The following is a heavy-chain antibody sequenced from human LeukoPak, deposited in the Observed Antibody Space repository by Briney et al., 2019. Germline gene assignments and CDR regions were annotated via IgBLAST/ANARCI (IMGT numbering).Heavy chain of an antibody. V-gene: IGHV3-30-3*01. CDR3: AKATYYYDNSGYYSYFYGMDV. CDR1: GFTFSSYA. J-gene: IGHJ6*02. CDR2: ISHDGSNN. D-gene: IGHD3-22*01. Sequence: GGSLRLSCAASGFTFSSYAMHWVRQAPGKGLEWVAAISHDGSNNYYADSVKGRFTISRDNSKNALSLQMSGLRAEDTALYYCAKATYYYDNSGYYSYFYGMDVWGRGTTVTVSS.